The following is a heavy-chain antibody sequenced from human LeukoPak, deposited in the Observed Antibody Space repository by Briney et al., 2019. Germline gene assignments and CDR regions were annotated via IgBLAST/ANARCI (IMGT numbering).Heavy chain of an antibody. CDR3: AAVSGHYTLLDA. CDR2: VDPDDGQR. D-gene: IGHD1-26*01. Sequence: ASVKVSCKISGYTLNDISMHWVRQPPGKGLEWMGGVDPDDGQRVYAQNFQGRVTMTEDTSTNTAYMELSRLRSGDTAVYYCAAVSGHYTLLDAWGQGALVAVST. CDR1: GYTLNDIS. J-gene: IGHJ5*02. V-gene: IGHV1-24*01.